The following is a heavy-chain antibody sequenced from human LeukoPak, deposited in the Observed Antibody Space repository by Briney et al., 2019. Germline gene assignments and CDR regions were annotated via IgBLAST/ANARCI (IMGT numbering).Heavy chain of an antibody. D-gene: IGHD1-26*01. V-gene: IGHV2-70*10. CDR1: GFSLTTRGMC. Sequence: SGPTLVNPTQTLTLTSTFSGFSLTTRGMCVSWIRQPPGKALEWIARIDWDDDKYYSTSLKTRITVSKDTSKNQVVLTMTNMHPVDTATYYCARSVGALDYWGQGTLVAVSS. CDR3: ARSVGALDY. J-gene: IGHJ4*02. CDR2: IDWDDDK.